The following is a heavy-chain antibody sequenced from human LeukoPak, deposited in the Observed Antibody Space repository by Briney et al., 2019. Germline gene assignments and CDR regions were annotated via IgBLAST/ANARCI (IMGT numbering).Heavy chain of an antibody. J-gene: IGHJ1*01. Sequence: ASVKVSCKASGYTFTNYGVSWVRQAPGQGLEWMGWISGYNGYTNYAQKFQFRVIMTTDTSTSTAYMELRSLTSDDTAVYYCARDKAVTTELTQYFHHWGQGTLVTVSS. CDR3: ARDKAVTTELTQYFHH. CDR1: GYTFTNYG. V-gene: IGHV1-18*01. D-gene: IGHD4-11*01. CDR2: ISGYNGYT.